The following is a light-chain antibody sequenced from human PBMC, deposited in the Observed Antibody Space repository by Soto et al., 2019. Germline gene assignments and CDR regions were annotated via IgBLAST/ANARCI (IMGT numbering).Light chain of an antibody. CDR2: ATS. CDR1: QGIAPY. V-gene: IGKV1-27*01. CDR3: QKYNSAPLT. J-gene: IGKJ4*01. Sequence: DVQMTQSPSSLSAFVGDRVTITCRASQGIAPYLAWFQQKPGKVPTLLIYATSTLQSGVPSRFSGSGSGTDLTLTISSLQPEDVATYYCQKYNSAPLTFGGGTKVESK.